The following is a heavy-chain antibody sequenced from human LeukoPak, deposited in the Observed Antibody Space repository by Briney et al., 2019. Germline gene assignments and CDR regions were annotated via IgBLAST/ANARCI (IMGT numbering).Heavy chain of an antibody. CDR3: ARDHYYDFDY. J-gene: IGHJ4*02. CDR1: GFTFSSYA. D-gene: IGHD3-22*01. V-gene: IGHV3-48*02. CDR2: ISSSSSII. Sequence: PGGSPRLSCAASGFTFSSYAMNWVRQAPGKGLEWVSYISSSSSIIYYADSVKGRFTISRDNAKNSLYLQMNSLRDEDTAVYYCARDHYYDFDYWGQGSLVTVSS.